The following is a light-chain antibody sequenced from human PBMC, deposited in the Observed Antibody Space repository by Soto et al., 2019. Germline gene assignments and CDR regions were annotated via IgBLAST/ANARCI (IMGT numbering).Light chain of an antibody. V-gene: IGKV1-9*01. CDR3: QQPSIYPLT. CDR2: AAS. Sequence: IQWIHNPSSLVASVGKRVTMTCRASQGISSYLAWYQQKPGKAPKLLIYAASTLQSGVPSRFSGSGSGTDFTLTISSLQPEDFAPYNCQQPSIYPLTDGGGTKVDIK. J-gene: IGKJ4*01. CDR1: QGISSY.